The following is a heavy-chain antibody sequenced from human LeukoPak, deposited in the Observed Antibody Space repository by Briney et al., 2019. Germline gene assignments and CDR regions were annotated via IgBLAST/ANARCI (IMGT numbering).Heavy chain of an antibody. D-gene: IGHD2-15*01. CDR1: GFTFSTYA. J-gene: IGHJ4*02. V-gene: IGHV3-23*01. Sequence: GGSLRPSCAASGFTFSTYAMTWVRQAPGKGLEWVSVISGSGGGTHYADSVKGRFTLSRDNSKNNVYLQMNSLGAEDTAVYYCAKSIGGVVVVAADFWGQGTLVTVSS. CDR3: AKSIGGVVVVAADF. CDR2: ISGSGGGT.